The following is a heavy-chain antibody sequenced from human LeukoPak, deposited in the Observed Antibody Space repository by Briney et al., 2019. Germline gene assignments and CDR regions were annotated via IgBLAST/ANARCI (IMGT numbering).Heavy chain of an antibody. Sequence: KISCKASGGTFSSYAISWVRQAPGQGLEWMGGIIPIFGTANYAQKFQGRVTITADKSTSTAYMELSSLRSEDTAVYYCARGPPGYGGNSDYWGQGTLVTVSS. CDR2: IIPIFGTA. CDR1: GGTFSSYA. D-gene: IGHD4-23*01. V-gene: IGHV1-69*06. CDR3: ARGPPGYGGNSDY. J-gene: IGHJ4*02.